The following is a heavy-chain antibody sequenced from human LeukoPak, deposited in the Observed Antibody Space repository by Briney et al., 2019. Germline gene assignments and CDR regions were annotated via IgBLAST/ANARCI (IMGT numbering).Heavy chain of an antibody. J-gene: IGHJ4*02. D-gene: IGHD5-24*01. Sequence: GSLRLSCAASGFTVSSNYMSWVRQAPGKGLEWVSVIYSGGSTYYADSVKGRFTISRDNSKNTLHLQMNSLRAEDTAVYYCARGRDGYNWGSFDYWGQGTLVTVSS. CDR3: ARGRDGYNWGSFDY. CDR1: GFTVSSNY. V-gene: IGHV3-66*01. CDR2: IYSGGST.